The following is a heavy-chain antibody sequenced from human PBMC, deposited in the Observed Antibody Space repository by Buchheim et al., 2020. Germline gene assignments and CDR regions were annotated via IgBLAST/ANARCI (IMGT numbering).Heavy chain of an antibody. V-gene: IGHV3-23*04. J-gene: IGHJ6*02. D-gene: IGHD6-6*01. Sequence: EVQLVESGGGLVQPGGSLRLSCAASGFTFSSYWMSWVRQAPGKGLEWVSAISGSGGSTYYADSVKGRFTISRDNSKNTLYLQMNSLRAEDTAVYYCAKGEEEQLVLDYYYGMDVWGQGTT. CDR2: ISGSGGST. CDR1: GFTFSSYW. CDR3: AKGEEEQLVLDYYYGMDV.